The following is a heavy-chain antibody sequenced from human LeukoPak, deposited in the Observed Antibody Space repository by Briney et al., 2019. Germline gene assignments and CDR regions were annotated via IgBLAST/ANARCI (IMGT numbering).Heavy chain of an antibody. J-gene: IGHJ4*02. V-gene: IGHV3-23*01. CDR2: LVGSGYVA. D-gene: IGHD3-16*01. CDR3: AKVQVSMGFNRRLDY. Sequence: PGGSLRLSCIASGFKFDNYAMHWLRQTPGKRPEWVSTLVGSGYVAYYRDSVKGRFTMSRDISKKTLYLQMDSLRAEDTAVYYCAKVQVSMGFNRRLDYWGQGTLVTVSS. CDR1: GFKFDNYA.